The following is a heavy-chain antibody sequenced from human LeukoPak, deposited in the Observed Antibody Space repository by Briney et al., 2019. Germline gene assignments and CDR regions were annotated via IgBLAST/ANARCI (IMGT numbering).Heavy chain of an antibody. CDR2: IIPILGIA. CDR1: GGTFSSYA. CDR3: ASQYYDILTGYYREFDY. V-gene: IGHV1-69*04. J-gene: IGHJ4*02. Sequence: ASVKVSCKASGGTFSSYAISWVRQAAGQGLEWMGRIIPILGIANYAQKFQGRVTITADKSTSTAYMELSSLRSEDTAVYYCASQYYDILTGYYREFDYWGQGTLVTVSS. D-gene: IGHD3-9*01.